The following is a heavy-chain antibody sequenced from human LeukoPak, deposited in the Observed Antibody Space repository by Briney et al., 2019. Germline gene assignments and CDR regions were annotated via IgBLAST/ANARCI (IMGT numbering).Heavy chain of an antibody. Sequence: PGESLRLSCAASGFTFSSYWMSWVRQAPGKGLEWVANIKQDGSEKYYVDSVKGRFTISRDIAKNSLYLQMNSLRAEDTAVYYCARDPPDSSSWYGDYFDYWGQGTLVTVSS. CDR2: IKQDGSEK. D-gene: IGHD6-13*01. J-gene: IGHJ4*02. CDR1: GFTFSSYW. V-gene: IGHV3-7*01. CDR3: ARDPPDSSSWYGDYFDY.